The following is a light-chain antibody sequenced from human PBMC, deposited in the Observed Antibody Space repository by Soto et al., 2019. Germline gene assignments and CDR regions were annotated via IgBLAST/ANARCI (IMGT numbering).Light chain of an antibody. CDR3: LQDYSYPRT. J-gene: IGKJ1*01. CDR1: QDIRTE. CDR2: VTS. V-gene: IGKV1-6*01. Sequence: AIQMTQSPSSLSASVGDRVTITCRASQDIRTELGWYQQKPGNAPKLLIYVTSILQSGVPSRFSGIGSGTDFTLTISSLQPEDFATYYCLQDYSYPRTFGQGTKVDIK.